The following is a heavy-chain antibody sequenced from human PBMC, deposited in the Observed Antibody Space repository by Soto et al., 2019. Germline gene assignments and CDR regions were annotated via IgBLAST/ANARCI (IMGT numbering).Heavy chain of an antibody. J-gene: IGHJ4*02. CDR2: ISGSGDST. Sequence: PGGPLRLSCAASGCTFSNYAVTWVRQAPGKGLEWVSTISGSGDSTYYADSVKGRFTISRDNSKNTLHLQMNSLRAEDTDVYYCAKDFTHPFDYWRQGTVVTVSS. CDR1: GCTFSNYA. V-gene: IGHV3-23*01. CDR3: AKDFTHPFDY.